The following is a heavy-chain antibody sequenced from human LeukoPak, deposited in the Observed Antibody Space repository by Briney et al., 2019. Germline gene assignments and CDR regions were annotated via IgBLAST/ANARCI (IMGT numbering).Heavy chain of an antibody. J-gene: IGHJ4*02. D-gene: IGHD3-22*01. CDR2: IYNDGSS. CDR1: GFXVSHNY. V-gene: IGHV3-53*01. Sequence: GGSLRLSCVASGFXVSHNYMSWVRQAPGKGLEWVSIIYNDGSSYYADPVKGRFTISRDNSKNTVYLQMNSLRAEDTAVYYCARDRHYYDTSGDRSYFFDYWGQGTLVIVSS. CDR3: ARDRHYYDTSGDRSYFFDY.